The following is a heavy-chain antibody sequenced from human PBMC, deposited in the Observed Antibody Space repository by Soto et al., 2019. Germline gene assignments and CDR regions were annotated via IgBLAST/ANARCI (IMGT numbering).Heavy chain of an antibody. CDR2: ISGSGGST. J-gene: IGHJ6*02. Sequence: PGGSLRLSCAASGFTFSSYAMSWFRQAPGKGLEWVSAISGSGGSTYYADSVKGRFTISRDNSKNTLYLQMNSLRAEDTAVYYCAKELLNGDPIDGPYYYYGMDVWGHGTTVTVSS. V-gene: IGHV3-23*01. CDR1: GFTFSSYA. D-gene: IGHD4-17*01. CDR3: AKELLNGDPIDGPYYYYGMDV.